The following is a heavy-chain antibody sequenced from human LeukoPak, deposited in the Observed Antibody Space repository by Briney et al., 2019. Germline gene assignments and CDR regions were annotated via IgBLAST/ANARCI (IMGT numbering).Heavy chain of an antibody. Sequence: GRFTISRDDARNSLDLQMNSLRAEDTAVYYCARAYCSGGSCNLYYFDYWGQGTLVTVSS. V-gene: IGHV3-7*04. CDR3: ARAYCSGGSCNLYYFDY. D-gene: IGHD2-15*01. J-gene: IGHJ4*02.